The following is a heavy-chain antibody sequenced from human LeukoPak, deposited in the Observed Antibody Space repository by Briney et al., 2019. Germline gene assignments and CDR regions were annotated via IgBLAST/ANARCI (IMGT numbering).Heavy chain of an antibody. D-gene: IGHD5-12*01. CDR1: GGSFSGYY. CDR3: ARGPIVATSRDYYYYMDV. CDR2: INHSGST. V-gene: IGHV4-34*01. Sequence: PSETLSLTCAVYGGSFSGYYWSWIRQPPGKGLEWIGEINHSGSTNYNPSLKSRVTISVDTSKNQFSLKLSSVTAADTAVYYCARGPIVATSRDYYYYMDVWGKGTTVTVSS. J-gene: IGHJ6*03.